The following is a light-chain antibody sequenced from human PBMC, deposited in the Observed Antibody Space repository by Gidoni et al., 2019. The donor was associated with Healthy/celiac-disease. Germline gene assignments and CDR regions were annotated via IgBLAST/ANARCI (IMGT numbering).Light chain of an antibody. CDR1: QSISSW. CDR3: QQYNSYPLT. CDR2: DAS. Sequence: DIQMTQSPSTLSASVGDRVTITCRASQSISSWLAWYQQKPGKAPKLLIYDASRLESGVPSRFSGSGSGTEFTLTISSLQPDDFATYYCQQYNSYPLTFGGXTKVEIK. J-gene: IGKJ4*01. V-gene: IGKV1-5*01.